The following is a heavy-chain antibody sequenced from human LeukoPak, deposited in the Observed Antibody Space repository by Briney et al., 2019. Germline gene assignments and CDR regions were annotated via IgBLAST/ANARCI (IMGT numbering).Heavy chain of an antibody. J-gene: IGHJ4*02. CDR2: INSDGSHT. V-gene: IGHV3-74*01. Sequence: GGSLRLSCVASGFTFGSYCMHWVRQAPGKGLVGVSHINSDGSHTTYADSVKGRFTISRDNAKNTLYLQMNSLRAADTAVYYCARENSGHYDYWGQGTLVTVSS. D-gene: IGHD3-22*01. CDR3: ARENSGHYDY. CDR1: GFTFGSYC.